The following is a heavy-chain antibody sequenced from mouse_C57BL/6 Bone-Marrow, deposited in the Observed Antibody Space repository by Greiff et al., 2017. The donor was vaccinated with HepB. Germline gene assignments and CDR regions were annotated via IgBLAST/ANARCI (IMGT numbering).Heavy chain of an antibody. CDR1: GYTFTSYW. CDR2: IYPGSGST. Sequence: QVQLKQPGAELVKPGASVKMSCKASGYTFTSYWITWVKQRPGQGLEWIGDIYPGSGSTNYNEKFKSKATLTVDTSSSTAYMQLSSLTSEDSAVYYCARVEFITTVYYFDYWGQGTTLTVSS. J-gene: IGHJ2*01. CDR3: ARVEFITTVYYFDY. V-gene: IGHV1-55*01. D-gene: IGHD1-1*01.